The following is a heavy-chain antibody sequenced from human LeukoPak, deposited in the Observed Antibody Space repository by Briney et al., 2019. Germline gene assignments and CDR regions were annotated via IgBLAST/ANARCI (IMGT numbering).Heavy chain of an antibody. CDR1: GFTFSTYG. D-gene: IGHD6-13*01. V-gene: IGHV3-23*01. CDR2: ISGSGGSI. CDR3: AKTGGIAAAH. Sequence: GGSLRLSCAASGFTFSTYGMTWVRQAPGKGLEWVSAISGSGGSIYYADSVKGRFTISRDNSKNTLYLQMNSLRAEDTALYYCAKTGGIAAAHWGQGTLVTVSS. J-gene: IGHJ4*02.